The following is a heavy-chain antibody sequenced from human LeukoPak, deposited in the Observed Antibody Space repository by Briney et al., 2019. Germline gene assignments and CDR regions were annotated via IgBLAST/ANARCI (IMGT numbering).Heavy chain of an antibody. J-gene: IGHJ5*02. Sequence: PSQTLSLTCAVSGGSISSGGYSWSWIRQPPGKGLEWIGYISHSGSTYYNPSLKSRVTISVDTSKNQFSLKLSSVTAADTAVYYCARGYYGSGSYSVWFDPWGQGTLVTVSS. D-gene: IGHD3-10*01. CDR3: ARGYYGSGSYSVWFDP. CDR2: ISHSGST. CDR1: GGSISSGGYS. V-gene: IGHV4-30-2*05.